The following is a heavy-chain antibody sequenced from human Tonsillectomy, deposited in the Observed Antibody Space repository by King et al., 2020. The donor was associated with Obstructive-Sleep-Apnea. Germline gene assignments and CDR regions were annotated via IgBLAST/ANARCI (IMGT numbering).Heavy chain of an antibody. D-gene: IGHD2/OR15-2a*01. V-gene: IGHV3-21*01. J-gene: IGHJ4*02. CDR1: GFPFSSYS. CDR3: ARDPEDSTAYYFDL. CDR2: ITSSSDT. Sequence: VQLVESGGGLVKPGGSLRLSCAASGFPFSSYSLNWVRQAPGKGLEWVSSITSSSDTYYTDSVKGRFTISRDNARNSVHLQMNTLRAEDTAIYFCARDPEDSTAYYFDLWGQGTLVTVSS.